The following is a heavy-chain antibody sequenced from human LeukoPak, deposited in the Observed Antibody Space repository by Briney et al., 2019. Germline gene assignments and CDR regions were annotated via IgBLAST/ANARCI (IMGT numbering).Heavy chain of an antibody. CDR3: ARHYGP. CDR2: IYYSGST. D-gene: IGHD3-16*01. Sequence: SETLSLTCAVYGGSFSGYYWSWIRQPPGKGLEWIGSIYYSGSTYYNPSLKSRVTISVDTSKNQFSLKLSSVTAADTAVYYCARHYGPWGLGTLVTVSS. V-gene: IGHV4-34*01. J-gene: IGHJ5*02. CDR1: GGSFSGYY.